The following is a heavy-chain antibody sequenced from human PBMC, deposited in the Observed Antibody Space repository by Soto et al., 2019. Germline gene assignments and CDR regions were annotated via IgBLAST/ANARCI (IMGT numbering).Heavy chain of an antibody. CDR1: GGSISSYY. D-gene: IGHD4-17*01. J-gene: IGHJ4*02. CDR3: ARDPYGDYYFDY. Sequence: PSETLSLTCAVSGGSISSYYWSWIWQPPGKGLEWIGYIYYSGSTNYNPSLKSRVTISVDTSKNQFSLKLSSVTAADTAVYYCARDPYGDYYFDYRGQGTLVTVSS. V-gene: IGHV4-59*01. CDR2: IYYSGST.